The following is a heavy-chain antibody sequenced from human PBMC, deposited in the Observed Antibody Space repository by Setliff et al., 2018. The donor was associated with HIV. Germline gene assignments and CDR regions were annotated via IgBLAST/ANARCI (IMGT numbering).Heavy chain of an antibody. CDR1: NYSISSAYY. Sequence: SETLSLTCAVSNYSISSAYYWGWIRHPLGKGLEWIGSIYHSGSTYYNPSLKSRVTISVDTSKNQFSLKLSSVTAADTAVYYCARRPAGAVAGGYGMDVWGQGTTVTVSS. J-gene: IGHJ6*02. D-gene: IGHD6-19*01. CDR3: ARRPAGAVAGGYGMDV. CDR2: IYHSGST. V-gene: IGHV4-38-2*01.